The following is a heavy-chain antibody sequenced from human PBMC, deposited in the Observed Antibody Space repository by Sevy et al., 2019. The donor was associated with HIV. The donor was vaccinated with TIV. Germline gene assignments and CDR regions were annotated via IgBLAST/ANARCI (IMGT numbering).Heavy chain of an antibody. Sequence: SETLSLTCSVSGGSISSHYWSWIRQPAGEGLEWIGRIDTSGGTNDNPSLTTRVTMSIDTSKNQFSLRLRSVTAADTAVYYCAIYNFWSGHYDYFDYWGPGALVTVSS. CDR2: IDTSGGT. CDR1: GGSISSHY. CDR3: AIYNFWSGHYDYFDY. J-gene: IGHJ4*02. D-gene: IGHD3-3*01. V-gene: IGHV4-4*07.